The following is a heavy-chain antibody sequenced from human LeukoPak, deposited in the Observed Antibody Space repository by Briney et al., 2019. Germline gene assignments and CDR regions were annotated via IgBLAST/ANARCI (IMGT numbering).Heavy chain of an antibody. D-gene: IGHD1-1*01. CDR1: GYTFTGYY. V-gene: IGHV1-2*02. J-gene: IGHJ4*02. CDR2: INPDSGGT. CDR3: ANTDPFTTSIDY. Sequence: ASVKVSCKASGYTFTGYYMHWVRQAPGQGLEWVGWINPDSGGTNYAQKFQGRVTMTRDTSIRTAYMELSRLRSDDTAVYYCANTDPFTTSIDYWGQGTLVTVSS.